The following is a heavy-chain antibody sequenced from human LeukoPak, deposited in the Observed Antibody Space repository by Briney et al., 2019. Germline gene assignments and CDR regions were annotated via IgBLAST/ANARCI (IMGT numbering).Heavy chain of an antibody. D-gene: IGHD1-14*01. CDR3: ARTYNTYYCDY. Sequence: SETLSLTCTVSGGSMSSSSYYWGWIRQPPGKGLEWIGSIYYSGSTYYNPSLKSRVTIAVDTSRNQFSLKLSSVTAADTAVYYCARTYNTYYCDYWGQGTLVTVSS. V-gene: IGHV4-39*01. J-gene: IGHJ4*02. CDR1: GGSMSSSSYY. CDR2: IYYSGST.